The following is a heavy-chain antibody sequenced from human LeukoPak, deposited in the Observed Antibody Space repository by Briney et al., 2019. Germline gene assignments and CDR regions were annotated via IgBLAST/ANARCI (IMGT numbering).Heavy chain of an antibody. CDR1: GYIFTSYW. Sequence: GESLKISCKGSGYIFTSYWIGWVRQMPGKGLEWMGIIYGGGSETRYSPSFQGQVTISADKSIKTAYLQWTSLKASDTAMYYCARLQYSSSSPYDYWGQGTLVTVSS. J-gene: IGHJ4*02. CDR3: ARLQYSSSSPYDY. CDR2: IYGGGSET. V-gene: IGHV5-51*01. D-gene: IGHD6-13*01.